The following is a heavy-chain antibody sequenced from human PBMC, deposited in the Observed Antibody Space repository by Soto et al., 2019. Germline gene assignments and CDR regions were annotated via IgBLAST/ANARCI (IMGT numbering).Heavy chain of an antibody. CDR3: ARRYASCFDY. Sequence: PSETLSLTCTVSGGSISSYYWSWIRQPPGKGLEWIGYIYYSGSTNYNPSLKSRVTISVDTSKNQFSLKLSSVTAADTAVYYCARRYASCFDYWGQGTLVTVFS. J-gene: IGHJ4*02. CDR2: IYYSGST. D-gene: IGHD2-2*01. V-gene: IGHV4-59*08. CDR1: GGSISSYY.